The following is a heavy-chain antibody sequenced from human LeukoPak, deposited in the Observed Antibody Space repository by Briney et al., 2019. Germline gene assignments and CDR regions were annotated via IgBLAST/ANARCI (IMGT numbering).Heavy chain of an antibody. CDR2: INPSGGST. J-gene: IGHJ4*02. CDR1: GYTFTSYY. D-gene: IGHD4-23*01. V-gene: IGHV1-46*01. Sequence: EASVKVSCKASGYTFTSYYMHWVRQAPGQGLEWMGIINPSGGSTSYAQKFQGRVTMTRDTSTSTVYMELSSLRSEDTAVYYCARDHPDYGGKKGDLDYWGQGTLVTVSS. CDR3: ARDHPDYGGKKGDLDY.